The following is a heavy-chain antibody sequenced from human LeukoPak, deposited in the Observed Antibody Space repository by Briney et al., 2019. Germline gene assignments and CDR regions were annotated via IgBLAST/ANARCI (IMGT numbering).Heavy chain of an antibody. D-gene: IGHD3-3*01. Sequence: SETLSLTCTVSGGSIGSYYWSWIRQPPGKGLEWIGYVYTSGSTNYNPSLKSRLTISVDTSKNHFSLRLSSVTAADTAVYSCARHGQYDFQVDPWGQGTLVTVSS. J-gene: IGHJ5*02. V-gene: IGHV4-4*09. CDR3: ARHGQYDFQVDP. CDR2: VYTSGST. CDR1: GGSIGSYY.